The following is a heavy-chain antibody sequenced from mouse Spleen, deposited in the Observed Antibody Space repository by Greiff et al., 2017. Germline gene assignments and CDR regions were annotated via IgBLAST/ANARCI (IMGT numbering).Heavy chain of an antibody. CDR3: ARGGWRDYAMDY. D-gene: IGHD2-3*01. CDR2: ISYDGSN. V-gene: IGHV3-6*01. J-gene: IGHJ4*01. Sequence: ESGPGLVKPSQSLSLTCSVTGSSITSGYYWNWIRQFPGNKLEWMGYISYDGSNNYNPSLKNRISITRDTTKNQFFLKLNSVTTEDTATYYCARGGWRDYAMDYWGQGTSVTVSS. CDR1: GSSITSGYY.